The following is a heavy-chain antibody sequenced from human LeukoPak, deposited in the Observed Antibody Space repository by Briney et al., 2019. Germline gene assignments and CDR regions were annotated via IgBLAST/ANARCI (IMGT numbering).Heavy chain of an antibody. V-gene: IGHV3-21*01. CDR2: SSST. J-gene: IGHJ4*02. D-gene: IGHD1-20*01. Sequence: SSSTYYADSVKGRFTISRDNAKNSLYLQMNSLRAEDTAVYYCARDLLAATTITGRSLDYWGQGTLVTVSS. CDR3: ARDLLAATTITGRSLDY.